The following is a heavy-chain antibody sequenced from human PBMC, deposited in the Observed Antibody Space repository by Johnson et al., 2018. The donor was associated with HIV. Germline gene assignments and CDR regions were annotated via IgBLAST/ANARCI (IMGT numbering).Heavy chain of an antibody. J-gene: IGHJ3*02. Sequence: QLVESGGGLVQPGGSLRLSCAASGFTFSSYWMSWVRQAPGKGLELVANIKQDGSEKYYVDSVKGRFTISRDNAKNSLYLQMNSLRAEDTAVYYCARVLWDYGEEDAFDIWGQATMVTVSS. CDR1: GFTFSSYW. D-gene: IGHD4-17*01. CDR3: ARVLWDYGEEDAFDI. V-gene: IGHV3-7*01. CDR2: IKQDGSEK.